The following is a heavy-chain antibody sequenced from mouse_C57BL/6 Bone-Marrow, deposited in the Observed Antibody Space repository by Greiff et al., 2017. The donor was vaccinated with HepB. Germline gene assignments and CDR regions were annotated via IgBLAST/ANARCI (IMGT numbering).Heavy chain of an antibody. CDR3: AKICYSGYAMDY. Sequence: VQLQQPGAELVKPGASVKLSCKASGYTFTSYWMQWVKQRPGQGLEWIGEIDPSDSYTNYNQKFKGKATLTVDTSSSTAYMQLSSLTSGDSAVYYCAKICYSGYAMDYWGQGTSVTVSS. V-gene: IGHV1-50*01. CDR1: GYTFTSYW. CDR2: IDPSDSYT. J-gene: IGHJ4*01. D-gene: IGHD1-1*01.